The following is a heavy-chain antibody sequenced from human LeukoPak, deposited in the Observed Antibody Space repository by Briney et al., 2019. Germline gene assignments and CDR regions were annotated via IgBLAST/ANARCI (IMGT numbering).Heavy chain of an antibody. J-gene: IGHJ4*02. V-gene: IGHV4-4*02. CDR1: LDSTTSNFW. CDR3: AREILGGFNPGAY. Sequence: SETLSLTCTVSLDSTTSNFWSWVRQPPGKSLEWIGEIHRSGSPNYNPSLQSRVTISIDRSRNQIVLELSSVTAADTAVYYCAREILGGFNPGAYWGQGTLVTVSS. CDR2: IHRSGSP. D-gene: IGHD1-14*01.